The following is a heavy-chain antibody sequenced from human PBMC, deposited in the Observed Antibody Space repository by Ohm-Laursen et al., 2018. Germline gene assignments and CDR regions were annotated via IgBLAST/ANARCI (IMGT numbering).Heavy chain of an antibody. CDR1: GFSLSASGVG. V-gene: IGHV2-5*01. CDR3: AHLPSITILPANYDYTAMDV. Sequence: TQTLTLTCTFSGFSLSASGVGVGWIRQPPTKALEWLALIFWSDDERYSPSLRSRLTISKDTSKNQVVLTMTNMDPVDTATYYCAHLPSITILPANYDYTAMDVWGQGTTVTVSS. D-gene: IGHD3-3*01. CDR2: IFWSDDE. J-gene: IGHJ6*02.